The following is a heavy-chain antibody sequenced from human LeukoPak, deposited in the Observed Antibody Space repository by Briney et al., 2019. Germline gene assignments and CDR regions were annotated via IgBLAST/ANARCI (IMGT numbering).Heavy chain of an antibody. CDR3: AGGGDIVVVPAAINYYYYGMDV. J-gene: IGHJ6*02. CDR2: ISSSSSYI. V-gene: IGHV3-21*04. D-gene: IGHD2-2*02. CDR1: GFTFSSYS. Sequence: GGSLRLSCAASGFTFSSYSMNWVRQAPGKGLEWVSSISSSSSYIYYADSVKGRFTISRDNAKNSLYLQMNSLRAEDTAVYYCAGGGDIVVVPAAINYYYYGMDVWGQGTTVTVSS.